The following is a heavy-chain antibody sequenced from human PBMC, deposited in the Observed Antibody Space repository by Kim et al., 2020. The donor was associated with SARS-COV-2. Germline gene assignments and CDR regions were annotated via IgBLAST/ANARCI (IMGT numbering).Heavy chain of an antibody. Sequence: SETLSLTCAVYGGSFSGYYWSWIRQPPGKGLEWIGEINHSGSTNYNPSLKSRVTISVDTSKNQFSLKLSSVTAADTAVYYCARTCWSSSASLDYWGQGTLVTVSS. CDR1: GGSFSGYY. J-gene: IGHJ4*02. V-gene: IGHV4-34*01. CDR3: ARTCWSSSASLDY. CDR2: INHSGST. D-gene: IGHD6-6*01.